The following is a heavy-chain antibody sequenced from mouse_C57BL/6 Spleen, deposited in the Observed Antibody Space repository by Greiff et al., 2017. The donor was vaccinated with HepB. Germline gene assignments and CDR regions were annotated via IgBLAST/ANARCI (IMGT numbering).Heavy chain of an antibody. V-gene: IGHV1-7*01. CDR2: INPSSGYT. Sequence: QVQLKQSGAELAKPGATVKLSCKASGYTFTSYWMHWVKQRPGQGLEWIGYINPSSGYTKYNQKFKDKATLTADKSSSTAYMQLSSLTYEDSAVYYCARWDGNYPYAMDYWGQGTSVTVSS. CDR3: ARWDGNYPYAMDY. J-gene: IGHJ4*01. D-gene: IGHD2-1*01. CDR1: GYTFTSYW.